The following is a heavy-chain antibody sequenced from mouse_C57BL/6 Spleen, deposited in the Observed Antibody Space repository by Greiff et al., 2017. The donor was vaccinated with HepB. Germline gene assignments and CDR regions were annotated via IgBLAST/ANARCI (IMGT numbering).Heavy chain of an antibody. CDR3: ARGGYDYEGAWFAY. CDR1: GYTFTDYN. J-gene: IGHJ3*01. D-gene: IGHD2-4*01. V-gene: IGHV1-22*01. CDR2: INPNNGGT. Sequence: EVQLQQSGPELVKPGASVKMSCKASGYTFTDYNMHWVKQSHGKSLEWIGYINPNNGGTSYNQKFKGKATLTVNKSSSTAYMELRSLTSEESAVYYCARGGYDYEGAWFAYWGQGTLVTVSA.